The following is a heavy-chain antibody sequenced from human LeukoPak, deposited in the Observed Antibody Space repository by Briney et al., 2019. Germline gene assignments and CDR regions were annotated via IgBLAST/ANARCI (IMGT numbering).Heavy chain of an antibody. J-gene: IGHJ4*02. Sequence: GGSLRLSCAASGFTFSSYAMHWVRQAPGKGLEWVAVISYDGSNKYYADSVKGRFTISRDNSKNTLYLQMNSLRAEDTAVYYCARGRRGSPAVNFDYWGQGTLVTASS. CDR1: GFTFSSYA. CDR2: ISYDGSNK. CDR3: ARGRRGSPAVNFDY. V-gene: IGHV3-30-3*01. D-gene: IGHD2-2*01.